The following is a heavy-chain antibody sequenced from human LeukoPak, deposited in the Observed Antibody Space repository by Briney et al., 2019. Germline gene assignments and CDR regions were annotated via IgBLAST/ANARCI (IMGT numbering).Heavy chain of an antibody. V-gene: IGHV3-48*03. J-gene: IGHJ3*02. Sequence: PGGSLRLSCEASGFTFSCYEMNWFRQAPGKGLEWVSYVSKSGGTMKNADSVKGRFTVSRDNAKNSLYLQMNSLTAEDTAVYYCATAVIRGRGTMVTVSS. CDR3: ATAVI. CDR2: VSKSGGTM. CDR1: GFTFSCYE.